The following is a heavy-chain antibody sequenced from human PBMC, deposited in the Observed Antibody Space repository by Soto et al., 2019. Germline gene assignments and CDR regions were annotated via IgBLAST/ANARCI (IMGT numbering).Heavy chain of an antibody. Sequence: QVHLVQSGAEVKKPGASVKVSCKASGYTFVNYEINWVRQATGQGLEWLGWMNPHSGDTFYAQNFQGRVTMTRNTSITTAYMELNSLKSEDTAVYYCARQQAMDYWGQGTLVTVSS. J-gene: IGHJ4*02. CDR2: MNPHSGDT. CDR1: GYTFVNYE. V-gene: IGHV1-8*01. CDR3: ARQQAMDY.